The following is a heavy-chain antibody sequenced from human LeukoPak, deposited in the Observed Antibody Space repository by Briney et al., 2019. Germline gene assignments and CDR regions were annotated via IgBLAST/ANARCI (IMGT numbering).Heavy chain of an antibody. D-gene: IGHD1-1*01. CDR1: GYTFTNYD. CDR2: VNPDCGYT. V-gene: IGHV1-8*01. J-gene: IGHJ4*02. CDR3: TRDWTY. Sequence: ASVKVSCKPSGYTFTNYDISWVRQAAGQGLEWMGWVNPDCGYTGFAQKFQGRLTITTNTSARVAYMEMTSLTSEDTAVYYCTRDWTYWGPGTLVTVSS.